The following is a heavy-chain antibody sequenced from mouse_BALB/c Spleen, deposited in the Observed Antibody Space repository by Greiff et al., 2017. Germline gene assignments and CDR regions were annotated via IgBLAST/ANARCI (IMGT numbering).Heavy chain of an antibody. CDR2: ILPGSGST. D-gene: IGHD1-1*01. V-gene: IGHV1-9*01. J-gene: IGHJ4*01. CDR3: ARWTTVGAMDY. Sequence: QVQLKESGAELMKPGASVKISCKATGYTFSSYWIEWVKQRPGHGLEWIGEILPGSGSTNYNEKFKGKATFTADTSSNTAYMQLSSLTSEDSAVYYCARWTTVGAMDYWGQGTSVTVSS. CDR1: GYTFSSYW.